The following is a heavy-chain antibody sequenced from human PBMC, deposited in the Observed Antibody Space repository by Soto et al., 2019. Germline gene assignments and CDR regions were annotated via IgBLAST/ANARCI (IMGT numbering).Heavy chain of an antibody. D-gene: IGHD3-10*01. CDR3: AKDIGERGSYYLDV. CDR2: ISWNSGSI. J-gene: IGHJ6*03. CDR1: GFTFDDYA. Sequence: EVQLVESGGGLVQPGRSLRLSCAASGFTFDDYAMHWVRQAPGKGLEWVSGISWNSGSIGYADSVKGRFTISRDNAKNSLYLQMNSLRAEDTALYYCAKDIGERGSYYLDVCGKGTTVTVSS. V-gene: IGHV3-9*01.